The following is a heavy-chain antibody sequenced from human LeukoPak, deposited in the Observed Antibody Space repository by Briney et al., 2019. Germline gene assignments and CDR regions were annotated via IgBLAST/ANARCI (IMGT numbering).Heavy chain of an antibody. J-gene: IGHJ3*02. D-gene: IGHD5-24*01. CDR1: GYTFSSYY. CDR2: INPGGDNT. CDR3: ARIRDGYNDAYDI. Sequence: ASVKVSCKASGYTFSSYYVHWVRQAPGQGLEWMGLINPGGDNTDYAQNFQGRVTMTRDTSTSTVYMGLSSLRSEDTAVYYCARIRDGYNDAYDIWGQGTMVTVSS. V-gene: IGHV1-46*01.